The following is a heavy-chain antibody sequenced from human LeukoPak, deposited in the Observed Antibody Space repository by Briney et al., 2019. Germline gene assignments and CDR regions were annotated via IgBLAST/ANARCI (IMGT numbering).Heavy chain of an antibody. J-gene: IGHJ4*02. V-gene: IGHV3-23*01. CDR3: AKQLRTYYHGSGSYYVFDY. D-gene: IGHD3-10*01. CDR2: ISGSGGST. CDR1: GFTFSSYA. Sequence: GGSLRLSCAASGFTFSSYAMSWVRQAPGKGLEWVSAISGSGGSTYYADSVKGRFTISRDNSKNTLYLQMNSLRAEDTAVYYCAKQLRTYYHGSGSYYVFDYWGQGTLVTVSS.